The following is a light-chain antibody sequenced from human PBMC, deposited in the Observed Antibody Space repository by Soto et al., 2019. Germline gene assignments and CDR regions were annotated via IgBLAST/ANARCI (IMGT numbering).Light chain of an antibody. CDR3: QQDGGSSWT. J-gene: IGKJ1*01. CDR1: QSISISY. CDR2: STS. V-gene: IGKV3-20*01. Sequence: EIVLTQSPDTLSLSPGERATLSCRASQSISISYLAWYQQQPGQAPRLLIYSTSTRATGIPDRFSGSGSGTDFTLTITKLEPGDFAVYYRQQDGGSSWTFGQGTKVEIK.